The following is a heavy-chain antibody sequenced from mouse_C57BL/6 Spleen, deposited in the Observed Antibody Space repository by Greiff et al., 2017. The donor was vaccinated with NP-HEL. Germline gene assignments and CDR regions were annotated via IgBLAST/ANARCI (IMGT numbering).Heavy chain of an antibody. V-gene: IGHV1-63*01. Sequence: QVQLEQSGAELVRPGNSVKMSCKASGYTFTNYWIGWAKQRPGHGLEWIGDIYPGGGYTNYNEKFKGKATLTADKSSSTAYMQFSSLTSEDSAIYYCAREGGNYMDYWGQGTTLTVSS. CDR1: GYTFTNYW. CDR2: IYPGGGYT. D-gene: IGHD1-1*02. CDR3: AREGGNYMDY. J-gene: IGHJ2*01.